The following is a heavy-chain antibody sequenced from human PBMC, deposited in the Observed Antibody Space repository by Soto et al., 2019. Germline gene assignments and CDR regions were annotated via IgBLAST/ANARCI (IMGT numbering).Heavy chain of an antibody. CDR3: TTEAAIMITFGGVINDAFDI. CDR1: GFTFSNAW. Sequence: EVQLGESGGGLVKPGGSLRLSCAASGFTFSNAWMSWVRQAPGKGLEWVGRIKSKTDGGTTDYAAPVKGRFTISRDDSKNTLYLQMNSLKTEDTAVYYCTTEAAIMITFGGVINDAFDIWGQGTMVTVSS. CDR2: IKSKTDGGTT. J-gene: IGHJ3*02. D-gene: IGHD3-16*01. V-gene: IGHV3-15*01.